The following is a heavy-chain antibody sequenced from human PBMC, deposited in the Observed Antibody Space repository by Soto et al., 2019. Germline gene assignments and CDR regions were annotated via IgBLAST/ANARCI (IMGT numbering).Heavy chain of an antibody. V-gene: IGHV3-21*01. CDR1: GVPFSSYS. J-gene: IGHJ6*02. CDR3: ARDLGPELADYRGYYYGMDV. Sequence: GGSLRLSCAASGVPFSSYSMSWVRQAPGKGLEWVSSISSSSSYIYYADSVKGRFTISRDNAKNSLYLQMNSLRAEDTAVYYCARDLGPELADYRGYYYGMDVWGQGTTVTVSS. D-gene: IGHD4-4*01. CDR2: ISSSSSYI.